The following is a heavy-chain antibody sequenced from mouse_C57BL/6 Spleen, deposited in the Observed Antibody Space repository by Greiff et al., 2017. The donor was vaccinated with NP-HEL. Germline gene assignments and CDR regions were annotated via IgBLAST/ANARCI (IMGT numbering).Heavy chain of an antibody. J-gene: IGHJ4*01. V-gene: IGHV1-53*01. CDR2: INPSNGGT. CDR1: GYTFTSYW. CDR3: ARTTVVAPYYDMGY. D-gene: IGHD1-1*01. Sequence: QVQLQQPGTELVKPGASVKLSCKASGYTFTSYWMHWVKQRPGQGLEWIGNINPSNGGTNYNAKFKSKATLTVDKSSSTAYMQLSSLTSEDYAVYYCARTTVVAPYYDMGYWGQGTSVTVSS.